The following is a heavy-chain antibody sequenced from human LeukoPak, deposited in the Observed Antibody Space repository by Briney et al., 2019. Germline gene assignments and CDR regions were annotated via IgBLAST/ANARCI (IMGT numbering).Heavy chain of an antibody. V-gene: IGHV4-39*07. D-gene: IGHD6-19*01. Sequence: SETLSLTCTVSGGSISTSNYYWGWIRQPPGKGLEWIGNIFYSGSTNYNPSLKSRVTMSVDTSKNQFSLKLSSVTAADTAVYYCARVSSGWPYFDYWGQGTLVTVSS. CDR3: ARVSSGWPYFDY. CDR2: IFYSGST. J-gene: IGHJ4*02. CDR1: GGSISTSNYY.